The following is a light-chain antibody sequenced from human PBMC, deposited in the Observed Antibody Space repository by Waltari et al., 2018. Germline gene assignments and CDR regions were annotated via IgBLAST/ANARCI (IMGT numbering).Light chain of an antibody. CDR1: NSDVGGYNS. J-gene: IGLJ2*01. Sequence: QSTLTQPASVSGSPGQSITLPCTGTNSDVGGYNSVPWYQQLPGKAPKLMIYDVNKWPSGVSNRFSGSKSGNTASLTISGLQAEDEADYYCSSYTNRDTHVIFGGGTKLTVL. V-gene: IGLV2-14*03. CDR2: DVN. CDR3: SSYTNRDTHVI.